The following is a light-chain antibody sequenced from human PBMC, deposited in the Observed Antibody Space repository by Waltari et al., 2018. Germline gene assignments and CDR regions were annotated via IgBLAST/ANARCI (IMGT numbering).Light chain of an antibody. J-gene: IGLJ3*02. CDR2: GST. V-gene: IGLV1-40*01. CDR1: GPNIGAGYD. CDR3: QSYDTSLRVW. Sequence: QSVLTQPPSVSGAPGQRVTISCTGSGPNIGAGYDVPWYQQLPRAAPKLLLYGSTSRPFGVPDRFFCSTSGTSASLAITGLQAEDEADYYWQSYDTSLRVWFGGGTKLTGL.